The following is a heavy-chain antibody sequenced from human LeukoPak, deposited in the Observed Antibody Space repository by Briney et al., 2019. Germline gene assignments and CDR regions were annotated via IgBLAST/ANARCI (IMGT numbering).Heavy chain of an antibody. D-gene: IGHD3-22*01. V-gene: IGHV4-39*01. CDR1: GGPISSSSYY. CDR2: IYYSGST. Sequence: PSETLSLTCTVSGGPISSSSYYWGWIRQPPGKGLEWIGSIYYSGSTYYNPSLKSRVTISVDTSKNQFSLKLSSVTAADTAVYYCARTDYYDSSWVFDYWGQGTLVTVSS. J-gene: IGHJ4*02. CDR3: ARTDYYDSSWVFDY.